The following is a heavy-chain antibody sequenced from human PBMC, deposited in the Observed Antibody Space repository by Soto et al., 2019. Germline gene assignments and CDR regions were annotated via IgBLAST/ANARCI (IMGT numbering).Heavy chain of an antibody. CDR2: ISGSGDNT. V-gene: IGHV3-23*01. J-gene: IGHJ6*03. Sequence: EVQLLESGGGLVQPGGSLRLSCAASGFTFSSYALNWVRQAPGKGLEWVSVISGSGDNTYYADSVKGRFTISRDNSKNTLYLQMNSLRAEDTAVHYCAKDLGTDDFWSAYYTYYYMDVWGKGTTVTVSS. CDR1: GFTFSSYA. CDR3: AKDLGTDDFWSAYYTYYYMDV. D-gene: IGHD3-3*01.